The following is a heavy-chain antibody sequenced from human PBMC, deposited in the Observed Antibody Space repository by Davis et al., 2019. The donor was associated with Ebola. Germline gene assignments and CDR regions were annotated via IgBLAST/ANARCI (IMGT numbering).Heavy chain of an antibody. D-gene: IGHD2-2*01. CDR2: IYYSGST. CDR3: ARGFVVVPAATGGMDV. CDR1: GGSVSSGSYY. J-gene: IGHJ6*02. V-gene: IGHV4-61*01. Sequence: MPSETLSLTCTVSGGSVSSGSYYWSWIRQPPGKGLEWIGYIYYSGSTNYNPSLKSRVTISVDKSKNQFSLKLSSVTAADTAVYYCARGFVVVPAATGGMDVWGQGTTVSVSS.